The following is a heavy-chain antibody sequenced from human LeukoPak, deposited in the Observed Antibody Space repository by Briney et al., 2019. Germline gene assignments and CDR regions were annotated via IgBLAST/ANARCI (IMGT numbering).Heavy chain of an antibody. V-gene: IGHV1-69*05. J-gene: IGHJ4*02. D-gene: IGHD4-17*01. CDR2: ITPIFGTA. CDR3: ATSRTSYGVGFDY. CDR1: GGTFSSYA. Sequence: SVKVSCKASGGTFSSYAISWVRQAPGQGLEWMGRITPIFGTANYAQKFQGRVTITTDESTSTAYMELSSLRSEDTAVYYCATSRTSYGVGFDYWGQGTLVTVSS.